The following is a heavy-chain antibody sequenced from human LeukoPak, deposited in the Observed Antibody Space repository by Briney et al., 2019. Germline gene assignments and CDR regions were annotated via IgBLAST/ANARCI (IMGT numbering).Heavy chain of an antibody. CDR1: GGSISSSNW. V-gene: IGHV4-4*02. Sequence: PSETLSLTCAVSGGSISSSNWWSWVRQPPGKGLEWIGEIYHSGSTNYNPSLKSRVTISVDTSKNQFSLKLSSVTAADTAVYYCARDGGVAPHNWFDPWGQGTLVTVSS. J-gene: IGHJ5*02. D-gene: IGHD2-8*02. CDR2: IYHSGST. CDR3: ARDGGVAPHNWFDP.